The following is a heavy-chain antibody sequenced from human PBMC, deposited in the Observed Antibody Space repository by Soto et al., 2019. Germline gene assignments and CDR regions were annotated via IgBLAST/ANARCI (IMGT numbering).Heavy chain of an antibody. V-gene: IGHV3-30*18. CDR3: AKDPPVVAATPGSDY. CDR1: GFTFSSYG. CDR2: ISYDGSNK. Sequence: QVQLVESGGGVVQPGRSLRLSCAASGFTFSSYGMHWVRQAPGTGLEWVAVISYDGSNKYYADSVKGRFTISRDNSKNTLYLQMNSLRAEDTAVYYCAKDPPVVAATPGSDYWGQGTLVTVSS. J-gene: IGHJ4*02. D-gene: IGHD2-15*01.